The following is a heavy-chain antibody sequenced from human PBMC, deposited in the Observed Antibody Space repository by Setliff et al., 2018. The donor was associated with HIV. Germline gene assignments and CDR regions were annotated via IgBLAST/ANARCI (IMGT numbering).Heavy chain of an antibody. D-gene: IGHD3-10*01. CDR2: INHSGST. V-gene: IGHV4-59*11. Sequence: PSETLSLTCTVSGGSMNIHYWSWIRQPPGKGLEWIGEINHSGSTNYNPSLKSRVTILVDTSKNQFSLKLSSVTAADTAVYYCARNRVPSSLWGQGTLVTVSS. CDR1: GGSMNIHY. J-gene: IGHJ4*02. CDR3: ARNRVPSSL.